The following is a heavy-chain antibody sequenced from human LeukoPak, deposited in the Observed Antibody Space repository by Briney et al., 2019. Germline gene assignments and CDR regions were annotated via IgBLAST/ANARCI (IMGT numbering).Heavy chain of an antibody. CDR1: GGSFSGYH. V-gene: IGHV4-34*01. CDR3: ARRGAPYCSSISCYTPDLAIFDY. CDR2: INHSGST. D-gene: IGHD2-2*02. Sequence: SETLSLTCAVYGGSFSGYHWSWIRQPPGKGLEWIGEINHSGSTNYNPSLKSRVTISVDTSKNQFSLKLSSVTAADTAVYYCARRGAPYCSSISCYTPDLAIFDYWGQGTLVTVSS. J-gene: IGHJ4*02.